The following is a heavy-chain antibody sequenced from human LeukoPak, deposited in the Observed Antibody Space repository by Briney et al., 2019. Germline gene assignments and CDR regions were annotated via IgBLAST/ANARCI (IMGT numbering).Heavy chain of an antibody. CDR1: GGSISSYY. CDR3: ARGGSLDWFDP. D-gene: IGHD3-10*01. J-gene: IGHJ5*02. V-gene: IGHV4-4*07. CDR2: IYTSGTT. Sequence: SETLSLTCTVSGGSISSYYWSWIRQPAGKGLEWIGRIYTSGTTHYNPSLKSRVTISVDTSKNQFSLKLSSVTAADTAVYYCARGGSLDWFDPWGQGTLVTVSS.